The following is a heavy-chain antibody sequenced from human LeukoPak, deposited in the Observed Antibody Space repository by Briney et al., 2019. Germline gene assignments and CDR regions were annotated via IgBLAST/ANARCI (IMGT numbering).Heavy chain of an antibody. V-gene: IGHV1-2*02. Sequence: ASVKVSCKASGYTFTAYYIHWLRQAPGQGLEWMGWMNPNSGGTKYAQTFQGRVTLTRDTSISTAYLELSSLTSDDTAVYFRARQGSNSSGWYPVDDWGQGTLVTVSS. CDR3: ARQGSNSSGWYPVDD. CDR1: GYTFTAYY. D-gene: IGHD6-19*01. J-gene: IGHJ4*02. CDR2: MNPNSGGT.